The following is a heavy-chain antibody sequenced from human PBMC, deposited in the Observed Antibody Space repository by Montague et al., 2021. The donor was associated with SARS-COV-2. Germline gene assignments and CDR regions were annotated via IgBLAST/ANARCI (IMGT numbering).Heavy chain of an antibody. CDR3: ARVVGDYDFWSGQYYYYYYMDV. CDR1: SGSISSYH. D-gene: IGHD3-3*01. V-gene: IGHV4-59*01. J-gene: IGHJ6*03. CDR2: IYYSGST. Sequence: SETLSLTCTVSSGSISSYHWSWIRQPPGKGLEWIGYIYYSGSTNYNPSLKSRVTISVDTSKNQFSLKLSSVTAADTAVYSCARVVGDYDFWSGQYYYYYYMDVWGKGTTVTVSS.